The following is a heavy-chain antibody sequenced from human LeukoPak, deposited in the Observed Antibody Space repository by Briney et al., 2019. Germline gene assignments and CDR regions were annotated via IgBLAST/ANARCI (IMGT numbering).Heavy chain of an antibody. CDR1: GFTFSSYA. J-gene: IGHJ4*02. V-gene: IGHV3-30*04. Sequence: GGSLRLSCAASGFTFSSYAMHWVRQAPGKGLEWVAVISYDGSNKYYADSVKGRFTISGDNSKNTLYLQMNSLRAEDTAVYYCARDRVRYCSGGSCYILWGQGTLVTVSS. D-gene: IGHD2-15*01. CDR3: ARDRVRYCSGGSCYIL. CDR2: ISYDGSNK.